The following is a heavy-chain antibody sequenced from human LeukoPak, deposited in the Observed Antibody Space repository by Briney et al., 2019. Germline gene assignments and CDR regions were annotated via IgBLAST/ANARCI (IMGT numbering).Heavy chain of an antibody. CDR3: ARGPVGLSALDS. Sequence: GGPLRLSCTACGFTFSNYWMHGLRQARGKGLVWVSRIDSDGSGTVYPASVKGRFTISRDNAKNMLYLQMNSLRAEDTAVYYCARGPVGLSALDSWGQGTLVTVSS. CDR2: IDSDGSGT. CDR1: GFTFSNYW. V-gene: IGHV3-74*01. J-gene: IGHJ4*02. D-gene: IGHD2-15*01.